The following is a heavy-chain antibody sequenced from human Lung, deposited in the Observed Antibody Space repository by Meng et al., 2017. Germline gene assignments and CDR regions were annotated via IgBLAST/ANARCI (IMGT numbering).Heavy chain of an antibody. CDR1: GGSISTSGYY. V-gene: IGHV4-39*01. CDR2: IGHSGVT. Sequence: QPQLQESGPELVKPSEALSLTCGVSGGSISTSGYYWGWIRQPPGKGLEWIGSIGHSGVTYYTPSLRSRVTVSIDTSKNQFFLEVTSVTAADTAVYYCVRSSGWVRTGFDPWGQGTLVTVSS. D-gene: IGHD6-19*01. CDR3: VRSSGWVRTGFDP. J-gene: IGHJ5*02.